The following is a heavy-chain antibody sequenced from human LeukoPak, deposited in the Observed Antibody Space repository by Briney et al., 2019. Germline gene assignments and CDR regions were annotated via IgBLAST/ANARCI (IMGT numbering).Heavy chain of an antibody. D-gene: IGHD4-11*01. V-gene: IGHV1-2*02. Sequence: ASLTVSFTTSAYTFTYYYIHWVRQAPGQGLEWMGWINPNSGETNSAQKFRGRVTMTGGTSISTAYMELSRVTSDDTAVYYCARDRDYSNTERGFDYWGQGTLVTVSS. CDR2: INPNSGET. CDR1: AYTFTYYY. CDR3: ARDRDYSNTERGFDY. J-gene: IGHJ4*02.